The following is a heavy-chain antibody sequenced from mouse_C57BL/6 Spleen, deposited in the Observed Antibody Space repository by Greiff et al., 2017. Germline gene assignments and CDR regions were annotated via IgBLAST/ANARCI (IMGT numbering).Heavy chain of an antibody. J-gene: IGHJ3*01. V-gene: IGHV1-69*01. CDR3: ARGDYGSGLAY. Sequence: QVQLQQPGAELVMPGASVKLSCKASGYTFTSYWMHWVKQRPGQGLEWIGEIDPSDSYTNYNQKFKGKSTLTVDKSSSTAYMQLSSLTSDDSAVYYCARGDYGSGLAYWGQGALVTVSA. D-gene: IGHD1-1*01. CDR2: IDPSDSYT. CDR1: GYTFTSYW.